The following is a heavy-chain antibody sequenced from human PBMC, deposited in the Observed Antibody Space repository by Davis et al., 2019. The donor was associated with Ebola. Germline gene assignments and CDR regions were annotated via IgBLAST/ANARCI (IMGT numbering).Heavy chain of an antibody. CDR2: ISVSSGYI. Sequence: GESLKISCAASGFIFSSYTMNWVRQAPGQGLEWVSSISVSSGYIYYEDSVKGRFTISRDNAKNSLYLQMNSLRAEDTAVYYCTRGRHSEPTYDDYWGQGTLVTVSS. D-gene: IGHD2/OR15-2a*01. V-gene: IGHV3-21*01. CDR1: GFIFSSYT. J-gene: IGHJ4*02. CDR3: TRGRHSEPTYDDY.